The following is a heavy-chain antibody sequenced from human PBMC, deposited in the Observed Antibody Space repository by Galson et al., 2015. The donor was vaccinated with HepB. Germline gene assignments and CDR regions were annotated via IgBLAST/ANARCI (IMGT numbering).Heavy chain of an antibody. CDR3: AREDWFDP. J-gene: IGHJ5*02. CDR1: GGTFSSYA. V-gene: IGHV1-46*01. Sequence: SVKVSCKASGGTFSSYAINWVRQAPGQGLEWMGIINPSGATTTYAHKFQGRVTMTRDTSTSTVYMELSSLRSEDTAIYFCAREDWFDPWGQGTLVTVSS. CDR2: INPSGATT.